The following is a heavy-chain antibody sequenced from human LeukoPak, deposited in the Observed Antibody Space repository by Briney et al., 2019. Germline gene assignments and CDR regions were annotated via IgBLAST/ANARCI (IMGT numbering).Heavy chain of an antibody. CDR1: GFTFSGSA. D-gene: IGHD6-19*01. J-gene: IGHJ4*02. CDR2: IRSKANNYAT. CDR3: TSSGYSDY. Sequence: SGGSLRLSCAASGFTFSGSAMHWVRQAPGKGLEWVGRIRSKANNYATAYAASVKGRFTISRDDSKNTAYLQMNSLKTEDTAVHYCTSSGYSDYWGQGTLVTVSS. V-gene: IGHV3-73*01.